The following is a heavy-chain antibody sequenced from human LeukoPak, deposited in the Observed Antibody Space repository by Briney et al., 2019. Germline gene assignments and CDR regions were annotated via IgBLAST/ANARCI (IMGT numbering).Heavy chain of an antibody. D-gene: IGHD6-6*01. J-gene: IGHJ6*03. CDR2: INSDGSST. CDR1: GFTFSSYW. Sequence: GGSLRLSCAASGFTFSSYWMHWARQAPGKGLVWVSRINSDGSSTSYADSVKGRFTISRDNAKNTLYLQMNSLRAEDTAVYYCARLVAARLYYYYYMDVWGKGTTVTVSS. CDR3: ARLVAARLYYYYYMDV. V-gene: IGHV3-74*01.